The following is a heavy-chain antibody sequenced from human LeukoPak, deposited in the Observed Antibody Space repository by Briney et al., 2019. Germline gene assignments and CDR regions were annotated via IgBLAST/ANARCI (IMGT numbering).Heavy chain of an antibody. CDR1: GGSISSYY. CDR3: ARVKYRDQSSGWYRYFDY. J-gene: IGHJ4*02. D-gene: IGHD6-19*01. V-gene: IGHV4-59*01. CDR2: IYYSGNT. Sequence: SETLSLTCTVSGGSISSYYWSWIRQPPGKGLEWIGSIYYSGNTNYNPSHKSRVTISVDTSNNQFSLKLSSVTAADTAVYYCARVKYRDQSSGWYRYFDYWGQGTLVTVSS.